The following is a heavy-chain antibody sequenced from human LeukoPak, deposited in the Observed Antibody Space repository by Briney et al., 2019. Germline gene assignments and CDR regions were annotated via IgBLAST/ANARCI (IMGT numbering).Heavy chain of an antibody. J-gene: IGHJ4*02. V-gene: IGHV3-21*01. D-gene: IGHD5-24*01. CDR1: GFTFSSYS. CDR3: ARGGRWLQLTESIDY. Sequence: GGSLRLSCAASGFTFSSYSMNWVRQAPGKGLEWVSSISSSSSYIYYADSVKGRFTISRDNAKNSLYLQMNSLRAEDTAVYYCARGGRWLQLTESIDYWGQGTLVTVSS. CDR2: ISSSSSYI.